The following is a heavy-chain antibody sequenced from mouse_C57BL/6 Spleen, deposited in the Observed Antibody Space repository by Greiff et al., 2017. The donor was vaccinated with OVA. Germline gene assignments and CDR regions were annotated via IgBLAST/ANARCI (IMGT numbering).Heavy chain of an antibody. V-gene: IGHV14-3*01. CDR1: GFNIKNTY. D-gene: IGHD2-1*01. CDR2: IDPANGNT. Sequence: EVKLVESVAELVRPGASVKLSCTASGFNIKNTYMHWVKQRPEQGLEWIGRIDPANGNTKYAPKFQGKATITADTSSNTAYLQLSSLTSEDTAIYYCARDYGNSYWYFDVWGTGTTVTVSS. CDR3: ARDYGNSYWYFDV. J-gene: IGHJ1*03.